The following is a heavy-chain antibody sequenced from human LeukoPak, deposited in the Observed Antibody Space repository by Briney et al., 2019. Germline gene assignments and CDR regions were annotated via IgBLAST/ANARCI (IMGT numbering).Heavy chain of an antibody. CDR1: GGTLSSYA. J-gene: IGHJ6*03. CDR2: ITPIFGTT. V-gene: IGHV1-69*13. Sequence: GASVKVSCKASGGTLSSYAISWVRQAPGQGLEWMGGITPIFGTTNYPQKFQDRLTITADESTSTAYMELSSLRSEDTAVYYCAIVSVGPGYYYYYMDVWGKGTTVTISS. CDR3: AIVSVGPGYYYYYMDV. D-gene: IGHD1-26*01.